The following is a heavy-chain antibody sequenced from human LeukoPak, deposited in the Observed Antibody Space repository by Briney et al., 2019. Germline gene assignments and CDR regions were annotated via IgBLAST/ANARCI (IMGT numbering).Heavy chain of an antibody. Sequence: GESLRISCKGSGYSFISHWISWVRQMPGKGLEWMGRIDPSDSYTDYSPSFQGHVTISADKSISTAYLQWSSLKASDTALYYCARATTVVSFDFWGQGTLVTVSS. D-gene: IGHD1-1*01. CDR3: ARATTVVSFDF. CDR2: IDPSDSYT. CDR1: GYSFISHW. V-gene: IGHV5-10-1*01. J-gene: IGHJ4*02.